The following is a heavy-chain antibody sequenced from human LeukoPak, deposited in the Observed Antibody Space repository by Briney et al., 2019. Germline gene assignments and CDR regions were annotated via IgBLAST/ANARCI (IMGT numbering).Heavy chain of an antibody. J-gene: IGHJ4*02. Sequence: PSETLSLTCSVSAGSISSYYWSWIRQPPGKGLEWIGYIYYSGSTNYKPSLRSRVTISVDTSKNQFSLKLASVTAADTAVYYCARGGGYNYLDYWGQGTLVTVSS. D-gene: IGHD5-24*01. V-gene: IGHV4-59*01. CDR1: AGSISSYY. CDR2: IYYSGST. CDR3: ARGGGYNYLDY.